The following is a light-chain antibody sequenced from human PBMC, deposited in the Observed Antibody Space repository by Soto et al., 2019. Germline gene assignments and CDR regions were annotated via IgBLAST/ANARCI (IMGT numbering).Light chain of an antibody. CDR1: QSVSSSS. CDR2: DAS. J-gene: IGKJ1*01. Sequence: EIVLPQSPGTLSLSPGERATLSCRASQSVSSSSLAWYQQKPGQAPRLLLYDASSRATGIPDRFSGSGSGTDFTLTITRLEPEDFAVYYCQQYGGSPRTFGQGTKVDIK. CDR3: QQYGGSPRT. V-gene: IGKV3-20*01.